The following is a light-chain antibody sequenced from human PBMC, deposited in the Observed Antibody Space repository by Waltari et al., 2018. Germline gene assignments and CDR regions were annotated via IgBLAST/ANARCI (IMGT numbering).Light chain of an antibody. CDR1: QTITRAS. V-gene: IGKV3-20*01. J-gene: IGKJ1*01. CDR3: QQYSASPWT. Sequence: EITLTQSPDTLSLSAGDRAILSCRASQTITRASLAWYQQRPGHSPRLLIYGASSRATGIPDRFSGSGFGTDCTLTIDRLEPEDFAVYYCQQYSASPWTFGQGTKV. CDR2: GAS.